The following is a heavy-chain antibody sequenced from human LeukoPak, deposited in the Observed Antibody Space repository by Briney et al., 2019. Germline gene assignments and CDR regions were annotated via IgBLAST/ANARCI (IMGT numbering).Heavy chain of an antibody. V-gene: IGHV1-18*01. Sequence: ASVKVSCKASGYTFTSYGISWVRQAPGQGLEWMGRISAYNGNTNYAQKLQGRVTMTTDISTSTAYMELRSLRSDDTAVYYCARGGDIVVVPAATDFDYWGQGTLVTVSS. J-gene: IGHJ4*02. D-gene: IGHD2-2*01. CDR3: ARGGDIVVVPAATDFDY. CDR1: GYTFTSYG. CDR2: ISAYNGNT.